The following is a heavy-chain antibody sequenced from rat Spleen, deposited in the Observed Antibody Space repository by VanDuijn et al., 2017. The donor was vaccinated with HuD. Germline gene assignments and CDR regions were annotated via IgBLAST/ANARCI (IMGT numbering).Heavy chain of an antibody. CDR3: ARELWIGSFGY. Sequence: QVQLQQSGAELAKPVSSVKISCKASGYTFTSYYISWIKQTTGQGLEYIGYINTGSGTTNYNEKFRGKATLTVDKSSRTAFMHLDSLTPYDSAVFYCARELWIGSFGYWGQGTLVSVSS. CDR1: GYTFTSYY. J-gene: IGHJ3*01. D-gene: IGHD1-6*01. CDR2: INTGSGTT. V-gene: IGHV1-43*01.